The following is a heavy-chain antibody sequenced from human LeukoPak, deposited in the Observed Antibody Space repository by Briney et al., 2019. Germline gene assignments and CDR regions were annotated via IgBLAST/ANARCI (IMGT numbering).Heavy chain of an antibody. Sequence: PSETLSLTCTLSGGSISCYYWRWIRQPPGEGLEWIGYIYYSGITNYNPSLKSRVTISVDTSKNQFSLKLSSVTAADTAVYYCARLDGYNVDYWGQGTLVTVSS. J-gene: IGHJ4*02. D-gene: IGHD5-24*01. CDR2: IYYSGIT. CDR1: GGSISCYY. V-gene: IGHV4-59*01. CDR3: ARLDGYNVDY.